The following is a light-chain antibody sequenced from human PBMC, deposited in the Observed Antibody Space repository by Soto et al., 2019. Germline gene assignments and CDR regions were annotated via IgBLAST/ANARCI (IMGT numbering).Light chain of an antibody. Sequence: DIQMTQSPSSLSASVGDRVTITCRASQDIGYFLTWYQQRPGKVPKLIIYSASSLFSGAPSRFRGSGSGTDFTLTIFNLQPDDVATYSCQKYDRAPFTFGPGTRVEIK. CDR2: SAS. CDR1: QDIGYF. V-gene: IGKV1-27*01. J-gene: IGKJ3*01. CDR3: QKYDRAPFT.